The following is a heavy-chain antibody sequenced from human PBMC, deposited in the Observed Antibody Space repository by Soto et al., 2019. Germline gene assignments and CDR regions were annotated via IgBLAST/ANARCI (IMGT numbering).Heavy chain of an antibody. CDR2: VNVYNGAT. J-gene: IGHJ4*02. CDR3: TRDPDGARDFDY. V-gene: IGHV1-18*01. CDR1: GYTFLSHG. D-gene: IGHD3-10*01. Sequence: QVQLVQSGAEVKNPGASVKVSCKAYGYTFLSHGISWVRQAPGQGLEWVGWVNVYNGATNYAQKFQGRVTMTTDTSTSIAYMEPRGLGSDDTAVYYCTRDPDGARDFDYWGQGTLVTVSS.